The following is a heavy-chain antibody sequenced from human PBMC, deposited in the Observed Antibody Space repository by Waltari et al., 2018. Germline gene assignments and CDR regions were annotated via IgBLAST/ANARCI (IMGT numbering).Heavy chain of an antibody. CDR1: GYSITGYY. J-gene: IGHJ4*02. D-gene: IGHD3-3*01. Sequence: QVQLVQSGAEVKKPGASVKVSCKASGYSITGYYMHWVPQAPGQGLEWMGWINPNNGGTNYAHKFQGRVTMTRDTSISTAYMELSSLRSDDTAIYYCARYYDFWSGYYAGLFFDYWGQGTLVTVSS. CDR3: ARYYDFWSGYYAGLFFDY. CDR2: INPNNGGT. V-gene: IGHV1-2*02.